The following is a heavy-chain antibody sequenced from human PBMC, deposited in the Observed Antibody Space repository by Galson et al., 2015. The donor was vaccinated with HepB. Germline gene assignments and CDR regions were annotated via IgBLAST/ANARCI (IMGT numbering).Heavy chain of an antibody. CDR3: ARCGYDFWSGYYPYYYYYYMDV. J-gene: IGHJ6*03. CDR1: GFTVSDNH. Sequence: SLRLSCAPSGFTVSDNHMSWVRQAPGKGLEWVSLTSSGGTTHYADSVKGRFTISRDNSKNTLYLQMNSLRAEDTAVYYCARCGYDFWSGYYPYYYYYYMDVWGKGTTVTVSS. D-gene: IGHD3-3*01. CDR2: TSSGGTT. V-gene: IGHV3-53*01.